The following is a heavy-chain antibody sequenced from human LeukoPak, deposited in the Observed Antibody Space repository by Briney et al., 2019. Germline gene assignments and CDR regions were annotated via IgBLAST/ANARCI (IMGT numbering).Heavy chain of an antibody. J-gene: IGHJ4*02. V-gene: IGHV3-23*01. Sequence: GGSLRLSCAASGFTFSSYGMSWVRQAPGKGLEWVSAISGSGGSTYYADSVKGRFTISRDNSKNTPYLQMNSLRAEDTAVYYCAKAHRGYALEDYWGQGTLVTVSS. CDR1: GFTFSSYG. CDR3: AKAHRGYALEDY. D-gene: IGHD5-12*01. CDR2: ISGSGGST.